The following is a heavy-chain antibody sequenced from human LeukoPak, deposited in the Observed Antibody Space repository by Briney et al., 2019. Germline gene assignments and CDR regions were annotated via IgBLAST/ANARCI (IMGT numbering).Heavy chain of an antibody. D-gene: IGHD5-12*01. CDR1: GVSISSGGYS. Sequence: SETLSLTCAVSGVSISSGGYSWSWIWQPPGKGLEWIGYIYHSGSTYYNPSLKSRVTISVDRSKNQFSLKLSSVTAADTAVYYCAARVRSGYDFDYWGQGTLVTVSS. CDR3: AARVRSGYDFDY. J-gene: IGHJ4*02. CDR2: IYHSGST. V-gene: IGHV4-30-2*01.